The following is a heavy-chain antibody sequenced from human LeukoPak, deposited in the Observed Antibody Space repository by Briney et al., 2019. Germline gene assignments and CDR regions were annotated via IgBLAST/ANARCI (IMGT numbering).Heavy chain of an antibody. V-gene: IGHV1-8*01. CDR3: ARSELEFGDYGAYYYGMDV. Sequence: ASVKVSCKASGYTFTSYDINWVRQATGQGLEWMGWMNPNSGNTGYAQKFQGRVTMTRNTSISTAYMELSSLRSEDTAVYYCARSELEFGDYGAYYYGMDVWGQGTTVTVSS. CDR2: MNPNSGNT. D-gene: IGHD4-17*01. J-gene: IGHJ6*02. CDR1: GYTFTSYD.